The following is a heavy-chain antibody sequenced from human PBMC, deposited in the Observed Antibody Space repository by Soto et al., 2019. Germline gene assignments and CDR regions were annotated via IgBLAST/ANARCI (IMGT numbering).Heavy chain of an antibody. CDR3: ARDIGIMVRGKAPNNWFDP. D-gene: IGHD3-10*01. J-gene: IGHJ5*02. CDR2: ISAYNGNT. V-gene: IGHV1-18*01. CDR1: GYTFTSYG. Sequence: GASVKVSCKASGYTFTSYGISWVRQAPGQGLEWMGWISAYNGNTNYAQKLQGRVTMTTDTSTSTAYMELRSLRSDDTAVYYCARDIGIMVRGKAPNNWFDPWGQGTLVTVSS.